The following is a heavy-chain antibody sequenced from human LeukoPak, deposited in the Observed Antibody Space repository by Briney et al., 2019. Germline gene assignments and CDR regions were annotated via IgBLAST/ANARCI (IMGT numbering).Heavy chain of an antibody. V-gene: IGHV3-15*01. J-gene: IGHJ4*02. D-gene: IGHD3-16*01. CDR2: IRSRTDGATT. CDR1: GFTVSDAW. Sequence: GGSLRLSCAASGFTVSDAWMTWVRQAPGKGLEWVGRIRSRTDGATTDYAAPVEGRFTISRDDTENTVYLQMNSLKIEDTAVYYRHFGLRANWGQGILVTVSS. CDR3: HFGLRAN.